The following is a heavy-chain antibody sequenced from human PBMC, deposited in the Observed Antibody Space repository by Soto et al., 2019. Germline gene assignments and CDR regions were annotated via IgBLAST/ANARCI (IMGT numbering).Heavy chain of an antibody. CDR2: IGTDGDT. Sequence: GGSLRLSCAASGFTFSSYDMHWVRQATGKGLEWVSAIGTDGDTYYPGSVKGRFTISRENAKNSLYLQMNSLRAEDTAVYYCAREIFYYDSSGHNFDYWGQGTLVTVSS. J-gene: IGHJ4*02. CDR1: GFTFSSYD. CDR3: AREIFYYDSSGHNFDY. D-gene: IGHD3-22*01. V-gene: IGHV3-13*01.